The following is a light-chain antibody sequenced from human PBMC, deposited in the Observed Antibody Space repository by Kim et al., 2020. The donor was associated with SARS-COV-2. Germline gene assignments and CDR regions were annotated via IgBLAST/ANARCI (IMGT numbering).Light chain of an antibody. V-gene: IGKV3-11*02. CDR1: QSIGRS. Sequence: PGESETSTGRASQSIGRSLARYQHTPGQAPRLLINEAFNRATGIPDRFSGRGSGRDFTLTISSREPEDYAVYYCKQRSNWYTFGQGTKLEI. CDR3: KQRSNWYT. CDR2: EAF. J-gene: IGKJ2*01.